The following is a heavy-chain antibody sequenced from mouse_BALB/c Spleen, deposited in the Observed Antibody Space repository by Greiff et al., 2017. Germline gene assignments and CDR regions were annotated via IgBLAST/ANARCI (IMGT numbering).Heavy chain of an antibody. Sequence: VQLQQSGAELVRPGASVTLSCKASGYTFTDYEMHWVKQTPVHGLEWIGAIDPETGGTAYNQKFKGKATLTADKSSSTAYMELRSLTSEDSAVYYCTRGTTVVAPYFDYWGQGTTLTVSS. CDR3: TRGTTVVAPYFDY. V-gene: IGHV1-15*01. D-gene: IGHD1-1*01. J-gene: IGHJ2*01. CDR1: GYTFTDYE. CDR2: IDPETGGT.